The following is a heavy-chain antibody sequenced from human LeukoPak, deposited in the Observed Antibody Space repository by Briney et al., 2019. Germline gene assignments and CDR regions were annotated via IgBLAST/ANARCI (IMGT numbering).Heavy chain of an antibody. CDR3: ANLMGYGDYVEDWFDP. CDR2: IYYSGST. Sequence: SETLSLTCTVSGGSVSSGSYYWSWIRQPPGKGLEWIGYIYYSGSTNYNPSLKSRVTISVDTSKNQFSLKLSSVTAADTAVYYCANLMGYGDYVEDWFDPWGQGTLVTVSS. CDR1: GGSVSSGSYY. V-gene: IGHV4-61*01. D-gene: IGHD4-17*01. J-gene: IGHJ5*02.